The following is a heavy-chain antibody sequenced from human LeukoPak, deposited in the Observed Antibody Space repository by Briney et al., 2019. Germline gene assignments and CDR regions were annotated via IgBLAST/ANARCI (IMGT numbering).Heavy chain of an antibody. V-gene: IGHV3-7*01. CDR1: GFTFSSYW. CDR3: ARDGDIVVVTATDY. J-gene: IGHJ4*02. CDR2: IKQDGSEK. D-gene: IGHD2-21*02. Sequence: GGSLRLSCAASGFTFSSYWMSWVRQAPGKGLEWVANIKQDGSEKYYVDSVKGRFTISRDNAKNSLYLQMNSPRAEDTAVYYCARDGDIVVVTATDYWGQGTLVTVSS.